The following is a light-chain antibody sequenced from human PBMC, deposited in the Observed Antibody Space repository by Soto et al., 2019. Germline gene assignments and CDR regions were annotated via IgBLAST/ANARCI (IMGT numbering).Light chain of an antibody. V-gene: IGKV3-20*01. Sequence: EIVLTQSPGTLSLSPGERATLSCRASLSVKSSNLAWYQQKPGQAPRLLIYGASSRATGIPDRFSGSGSGTDFTLTISRLEPEDFAVYYCQQYGSSPLTFGGGTKVEIK. J-gene: IGKJ4*01. CDR3: QQYGSSPLT. CDR2: GAS. CDR1: LSVKSSN.